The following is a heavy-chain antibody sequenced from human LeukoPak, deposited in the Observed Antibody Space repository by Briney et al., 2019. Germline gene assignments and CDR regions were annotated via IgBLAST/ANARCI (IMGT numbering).Heavy chain of an antibody. D-gene: IGHD1-1*01. J-gene: IGHJ4*02. V-gene: IGHV1-2*02. CDR2: INPSGGGT. CDR3: ARDGHLSYQSIWMFPDY. Sequence: GASVKVSCKASGYTFTSYYMHWVRQAPGQGLEWMGIINPSGGGTNYAQKFQGTVTMTRDTSISTAYMELSRLRSDDTAVYYCARDGHLSYQSIWMFPDYWGQGTRVTVSS. CDR1: GYTFTSYY.